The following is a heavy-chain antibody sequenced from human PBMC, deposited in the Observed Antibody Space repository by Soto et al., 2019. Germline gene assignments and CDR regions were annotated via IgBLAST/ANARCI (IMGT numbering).Heavy chain of an antibody. V-gene: IGHV3-23*01. CDR2: ISGSGGST. Sequence: GGSLRLSCAASGFTFSSYAMSWVRQAPGKGLEWVSAISGSGGSTYYADSVKGRFTISRDNSKNTLYLQMNSLRAEDTAVYYCAKEMGYYYDSSGYYYHKDGGPNFDYWGQGTLVTVSS. D-gene: IGHD3-22*01. J-gene: IGHJ4*02. CDR1: GFTFSSYA. CDR3: AKEMGYYYDSSGYYYHKDGGPNFDY.